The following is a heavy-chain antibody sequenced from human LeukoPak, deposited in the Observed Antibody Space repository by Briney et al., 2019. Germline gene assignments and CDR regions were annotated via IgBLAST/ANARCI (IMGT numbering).Heavy chain of an antibody. Sequence: PSETLSLTCTVSGGSISSYYWSWIRQPPGKGLEWIGYIYYSGSTNYNPSLKSRVTISVDTSKNQFSLKLSSVTAADTAVYYCAKERKLEARDYGYRVGDGFDIWGQGTMVTVSS. J-gene: IGHJ3*02. V-gene: IGHV4-59*01. D-gene: IGHD4-17*01. CDR1: GGSISSYY. CDR3: AKERKLEARDYGYRVGDGFDI. CDR2: IYYSGST.